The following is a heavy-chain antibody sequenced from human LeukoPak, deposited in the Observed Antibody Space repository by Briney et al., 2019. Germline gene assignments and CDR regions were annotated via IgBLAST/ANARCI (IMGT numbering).Heavy chain of an antibody. CDR3: AKSWGIQLWTYDY. J-gene: IGHJ4*02. D-gene: IGHD5-18*01. Sequence: PGGSLRLSCAASGFTLSSYGMHWVRQAPGKGLEWVAFIRYDGSNKYYADSVKGRFTISRDNSKNTLYLQMNSLRAEDTAVYYCAKSWGIQLWTYDYWGQGTLVTVSS. CDR2: IRYDGSNK. CDR1: GFTLSSYG. V-gene: IGHV3-30*02.